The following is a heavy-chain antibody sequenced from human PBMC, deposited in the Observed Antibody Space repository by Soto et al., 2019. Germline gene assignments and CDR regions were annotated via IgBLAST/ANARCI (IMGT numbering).Heavy chain of an antibody. CDR1: GFTFSSYA. Sequence: GSLRLSCAASGFTFSSYAMHWVRQAPGKGLEWVAVISYDGSNKYYADSVKGRFTISRDNSKNTLYLQMNSLRAEDTAVYYCARDSATTVLRLYYGMDVWGQGTTVTVSS. J-gene: IGHJ6*02. CDR2: ISYDGSNK. D-gene: IGHD4-4*01. CDR3: ARDSATTVLRLYYGMDV. V-gene: IGHV3-30-3*01.